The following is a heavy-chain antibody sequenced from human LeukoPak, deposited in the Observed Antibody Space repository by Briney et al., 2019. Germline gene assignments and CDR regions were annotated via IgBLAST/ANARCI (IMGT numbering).Heavy chain of an antibody. CDR1: GFTFSSYA. CDR3: AKVMITLGGVPGSDAFDI. CDR2: ISGSGGST. V-gene: IGHV3-23*01. J-gene: IGHJ3*02. D-gene: IGHD3-16*01. Sequence: GGSLRLSCAASGFTFSSYAMSWVRQAPGKGLEWVSAISGSGGSTYYADSVKGRFTISRDNSKNTLYLQMNSLRAEDTAVYYCAKVMITLGGVPGSDAFDIWGQGTMVAVSS.